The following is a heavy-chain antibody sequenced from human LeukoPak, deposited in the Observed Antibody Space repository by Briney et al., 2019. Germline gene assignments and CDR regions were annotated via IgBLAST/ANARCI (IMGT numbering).Heavy chain of an antibody. D-gene: IGHD4-17*01. CDR2: ISSSSSYI. Sequence: PGGSLRHSCAASGLTFSSYSMSWLRQAPGKGLEWVSSISSSSSYIYYADSVKGRFTISRDNAKNSLYLQMNSRRAEHTAVYYCAGDGVSNGVHMFGYWVQGTLVTVSS. V-gene: IGHV3-21*01. CDR3: AGDGVSNGVHMFGY. CDR1: GLTFSSYS. J-gene: IGHJ4*02.